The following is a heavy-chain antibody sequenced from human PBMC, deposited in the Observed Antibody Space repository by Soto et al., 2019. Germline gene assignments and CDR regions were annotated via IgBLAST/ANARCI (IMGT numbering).Heavy chain of an antibody. CDR1: GGTFSSYA. D-gene: IGHD2-15*01. Sequence: QVQLVQSGAEVKKPGSSVKVSCKASGGTFSSYAISWVRQAPGQGLEWMGGIIPIFGTANYAQKFQGRVTITADESTRKAYMELCSLGSEDTAVYYCAREVVVAATGWFDPWGQGTLVTVSS. J-gene: IGHJ5*02. V-gene: IGHV1-69*12. CDR3: AREVVVAATGWFDP. CDR2: IIPIFGTA.